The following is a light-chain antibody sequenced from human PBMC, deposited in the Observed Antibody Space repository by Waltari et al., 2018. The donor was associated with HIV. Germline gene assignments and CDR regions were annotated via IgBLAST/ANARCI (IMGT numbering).Light chain of an antibody. CDR3: QQSDECPFN. CDR1: PARKTD. V-gene: IGKV1-39*01. J-gene: IGKJ3*01. Sequence: IQVTQSPSSLSASLGDTVVITCRASPARKTDLNWYQEKADTPPVPLVYSASTLQTGAASRFHGSSSGRDFTLSISGLQPEDFASYFCQQSDECPFNVGPGTK. CDR2: SAS.